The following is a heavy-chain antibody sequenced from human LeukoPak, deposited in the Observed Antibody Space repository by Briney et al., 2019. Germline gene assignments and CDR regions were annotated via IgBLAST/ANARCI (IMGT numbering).Heavy chain of an antibody. CDR2: ISSSSSYI. V-gene: IGHV3-21*01. J-gene: IGHJ4*02. CDR3: ARVWAVAGTEYYFDY. D-gene: IGHD6-19*01. CDR1: GFTFSSYS. Sequence: GGSLRLSCAASGFTFSSYSMNWVRQAPGKGLEWVSSISSSSSYIYYADSEKGRFTISRDNAKNSLYLQMNSLRAEDTAVYYCARVWAVAGTEYYFDYWGQGTLVTVSS.